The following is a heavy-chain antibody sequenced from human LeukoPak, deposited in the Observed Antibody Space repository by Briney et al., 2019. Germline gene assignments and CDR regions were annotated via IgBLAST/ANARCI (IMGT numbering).Heavy chain of an antibody. CDR1: GGSISSSSAY. J-gene: IGHJ4*02. CDR3: VSPRGFSYGYFDY. Sequence: SETLSLTCTVSGGSISSSSAYWGWIRQPPGKGLEWIGCIYYSKTTYYNPSLKSRVTISADTTKNEFSLTLGSVSATDTAVYYCVSPRGFSYGYFDYWGQGTLVTVSS. D-gene: IGHD5-18*01. V-gene: IGHV4-39*01. CDR2: IYYSKTT.